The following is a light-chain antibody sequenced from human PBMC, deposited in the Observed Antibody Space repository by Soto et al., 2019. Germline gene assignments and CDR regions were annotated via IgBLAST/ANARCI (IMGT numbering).Light chain of an antibody. CDR1: QSIGSE. CDR2: KAS. V-gene: IGKV1-5*03. CDR3: LQYDNYPLT. J-gene: IGKJ4*01. Sequence: DIQMTQSPSTLSASIGDRVTITCRASQSIGSELAWCQQKPGKAPKLLIYKASSLESGVPSTFSGSGSGTEFSLTVSSLQPDDFATYYCLQYDNYPLTFGGGTKV.